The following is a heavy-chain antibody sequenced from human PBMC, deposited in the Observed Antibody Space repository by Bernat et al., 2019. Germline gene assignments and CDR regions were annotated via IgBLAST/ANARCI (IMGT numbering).Heavy chain of an antibody. D-gene: IGHD3-10*01. CDR3: AREREGLWFGTFDY. CDR1: GFTFSSYG. CDR2: IWYDGSNK. V-gene: IGHV3-33*01. J-gene: IGHJ4*02. Sequence: QVQLVESGGGVVQPGRSLRLSCAASGFTFSSYGMHWVHQAPGKGLEWVAVIWYDGSNKYYADSVKGRFTISRDNSKNTLYLQMNSLRAEDTAVYYCAREREGLWFGTFDYWGQGTLVTVSS.